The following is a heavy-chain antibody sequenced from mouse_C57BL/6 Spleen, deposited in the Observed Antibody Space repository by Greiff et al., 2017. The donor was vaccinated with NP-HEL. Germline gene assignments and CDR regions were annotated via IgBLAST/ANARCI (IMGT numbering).Heavy chain of an antibody. Sequence: VQGVESGAELVRPGTSVKVSCKASGYAFTNYLIEWVKQRPGQGLEWIGVINPGSGGTNYNEKFKGKATLTADKSSSTAYMQLSSLTSEDSAVYFCARSPVYYGYDGAYWGQGTLVTVSA. CDR2: INPGSGGT. CDR1: GYAFTNYL. CDR3: ARSPVYYGYDGAY. V-gene: IGHV1-54*01. J-gene: IGHJ3*01. D-gene: IGHD2-2*01.